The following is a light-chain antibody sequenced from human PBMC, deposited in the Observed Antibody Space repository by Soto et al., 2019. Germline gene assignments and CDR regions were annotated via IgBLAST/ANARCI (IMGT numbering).Light chain of an antibody. Sequence: TVLTQSPGTVSLSPGERATLSCRTSQSVSSNFLAWYQQKPGQAPRLLIYGVFNRATGIPDRFSGSGSGTDFTLTISGLEPEDSAVYYCQHYDSSPRTFGQGTKVEIK. CDR2: GVF. CDR3: QHYDSSPRT. V-gene: IGKV3-20*01. J-gene: IGKJ2*01. CDR1: QSVSSNF.